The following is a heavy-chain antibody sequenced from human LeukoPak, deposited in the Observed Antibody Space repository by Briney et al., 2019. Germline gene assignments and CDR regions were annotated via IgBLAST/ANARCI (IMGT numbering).Heavy chain of an antibody. Sequence: GASVKVSCKASGYTFTSYYMHWVRQAPGQGFEWMGWINPNSGGTNYAQKFQGRVTLTRDTSISTAYMELSRLSSDDTAVYYCAREHTIFGARWGQGTLVTVSS. CDR2: INPNSGGT. J-gene: IGHJ4*02. CDR3: AREHTIFGAR. V-gene: IGHV1-2*02. CDR1: GYTFTSYY. D-gene: IGHD3-3*01.